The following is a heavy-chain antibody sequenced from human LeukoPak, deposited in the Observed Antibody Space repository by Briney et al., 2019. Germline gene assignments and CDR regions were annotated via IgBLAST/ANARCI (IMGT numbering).Heavy chain of an antibody. D-gene: IGHD2-15*01. CDR1: GGSISSSGYY. Sequence: SQTLSLTCTVSGGSISSSGYYRSWIRQHPGKGLEWIGYIYYSGSTYYNPSLKSRVTISVDTSKNQFSLKLSSVTAADTAVYYCARVEVVAGLSLDYWGQGTLVTVSS. CDR2: IYYSGST. CDR3: ARVEVVAGLSLDY. J-gene: IGHJ4*02. V-gene: IGHV4-31*03.